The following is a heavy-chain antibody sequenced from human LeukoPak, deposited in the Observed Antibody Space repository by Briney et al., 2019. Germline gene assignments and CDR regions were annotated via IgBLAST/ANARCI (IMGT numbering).Heavy chain of an antibody. CDR2: FYYSGST. CDR3: ARGPLGFDY. Sequence: SETLSLTCTVSGDSIINNYWNWIRQPPGKGLEWIGYFYYSGSTYYNPSLKSRVTISVDTSKNQFSLKLSSVTAADTAVYYCARGPLGFDYWGQGTLVTVSS. J-gene: IGHJ4*02. D-gene: IGHD3-10*01. CDR1: GDSIINNY. V-gene: IGHV4-59*12.